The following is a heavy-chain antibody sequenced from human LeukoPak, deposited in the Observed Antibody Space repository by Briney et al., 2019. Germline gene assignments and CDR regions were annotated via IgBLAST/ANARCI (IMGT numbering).Heavy chain of an antibody. CDR1: GFTFSSYW. Sequence: GGSLRLSCAASGFTFSSYWMSWVRQAPGKGLEWVANIKQDGSEKYYVDSVKGRFTISRDNAKNSLYLQMNSLRAEDTALYYCAKDISPAAASYFDYWGQGTLVTVSS. D-gene: IGHD2-2*01. V-gene: IGHV3-7*03. CDR2: IKQDGSEK. J-gene: IGHJ4*02. CDR3: AKDISPAAASYFDY.